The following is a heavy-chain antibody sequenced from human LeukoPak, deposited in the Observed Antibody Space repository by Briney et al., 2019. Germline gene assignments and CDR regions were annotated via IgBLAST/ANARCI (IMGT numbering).Heavy chain of an antibody. Sequence: TGGSLRLSCAASGFTFNTYSMNWVRQAPGKGLEWLSFISVDNSYIYYADSVKGRFTISRDNAKNSLYLQVNSLRADDTAVYYCARDRRFGESPYYFDFWGQGTLVTVSS. CDR2: ISVDNSYI. V-gene: IGHV3-21*01. D-gene: IGHD3-10*01. J-gene: IGHJ4*02. CDR1: GFTFNTYS. CDR3: ARDRRFGESPYYFDF.